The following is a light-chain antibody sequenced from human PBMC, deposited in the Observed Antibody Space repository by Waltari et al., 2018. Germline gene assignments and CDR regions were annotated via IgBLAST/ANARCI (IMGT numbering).Light chain of an antibody. Sequence: QAAPPQPASVSGPAGQSIITSCTGTSSVVGGYNYVSWYQHPPGNAPKLLFYGVSQRPAGVASRSACTKAGNAASLAICGLQAEEGAYYCCCSDTGSKSPYVCGAGTKVTGL. CDR3: CSDTGSKSPYV. CDR1: SSVVGGYNY. J-gene: IGLJ1*01. CDR2: GVS. V-gene: IGLV2-14*01.